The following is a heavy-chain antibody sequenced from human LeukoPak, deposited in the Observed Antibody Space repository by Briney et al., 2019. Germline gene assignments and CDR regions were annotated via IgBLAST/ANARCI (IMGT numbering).Heavy chain of an antibody. CDR3: ARGGEYDILTGYYTAFDI. Sequence: GGSLRLSCAASGFTFSTYSMNWVRQAPGKGLEWVSSISSSTSYIYYADSVKGRFTISRDNAKNSLYLQMNSLRAEDTAVYYCARGGEYDILTGYYTAFDIWGQGTMVIVSS. CDR1: GFTFSTYS. CDR2: ISSSTSYI. J-gene: IGHJ3*02. V-gene: IGHV3-21*01. D-gene: IGHD3-9*01.